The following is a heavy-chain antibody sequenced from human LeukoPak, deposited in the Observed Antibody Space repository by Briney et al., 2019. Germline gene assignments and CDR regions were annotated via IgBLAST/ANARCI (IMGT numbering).Heavy chain of an antibody. CDR3: ARAASFIDSSGYSDFDP. V-gene: IGHV1-8*03. Sequence: GASVKVSCKASGYTFTGYYMHWVRQAPGQGLEWMGWMNPNSGNTGYAQKFQGRVTITRNTSISTAYMELSSLRSEDTAVYYCARAASFIDSSGYSDFDPWGQGTLVTVSS. CDR2: MNPNSGNT. CDR1: GYTFTGYY. J-gene: IGHJ5*02. D-gene: IGHD3-22*01.